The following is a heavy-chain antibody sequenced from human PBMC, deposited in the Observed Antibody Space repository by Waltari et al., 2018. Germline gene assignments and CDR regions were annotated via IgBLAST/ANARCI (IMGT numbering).Heavy chain of an antibody. V-gene: IGHV1-2*02. Sequence: QAHLLQSGAEVKRPGASLRVSCEAPGFIFTAYYLHWVRQAPGPGLEWMGWINPQSGGTNYEPKLQGRVIRTRDMSGKTVYMDLRRLGSDDTGIYCCARVGSPGASPHDYSYYIDGWGKGTTVTISS. CDR1: GFIFTAYY. CDR2: INPQSGGT. J-gene: IGHJ6*03. CDR3: ARVGSPGASPHDYSYYIDG. D-gene: IGHD5-12*01.